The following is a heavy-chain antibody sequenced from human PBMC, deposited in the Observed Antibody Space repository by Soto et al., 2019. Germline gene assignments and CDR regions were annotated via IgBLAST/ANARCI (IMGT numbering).Heavy chain of an antibody. CDR2: ILPMVAIR. J-gene: IGHJ3*02. D-gene: IGHD6-13*01. Sequence: QVQLVQSGAEVKKPGSSVKVSCKASGGTFSTYTVIWVRQAPGQGLEWMGRILPMVAIRNTAQRFQGRVTITADKYTGTAHLELSSLRSEDTAVYYCTLGSWSAETFDIWGRGTMVTVSS. V-gene: IGHV1-69*02. CDR3: TLGSWSAETFDI. CDR1: GGTFSTYT.